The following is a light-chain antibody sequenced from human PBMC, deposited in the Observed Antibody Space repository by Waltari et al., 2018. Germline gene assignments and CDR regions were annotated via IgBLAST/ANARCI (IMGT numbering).Light chain of an antibody. Sequence: DIVMTQSPDSLAVSLGERATINCKSSQSLLSRSNNKNYLAGYRQKPGQPPKLLIYWASTRESGVPDRCSGSGSGADFTLTISSLQAEDVAVYYCQQYYSLPLTFGGGTKVEI. CDR2: WAS. CDR3: QQYYSLPLT. J-gene: IGKJ4*01. V-gene: IGKV4-1*01. CDR1: QSLLSRSNNKNY.